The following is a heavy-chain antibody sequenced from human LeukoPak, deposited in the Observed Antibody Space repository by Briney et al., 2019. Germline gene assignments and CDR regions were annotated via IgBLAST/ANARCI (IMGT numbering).Heavy chain of an antibody. CDR2: IYGGGST. CDR3: ATNYYDSSGYYPDFDY. J-gene: IGHJ4*02. CDR1: GFTVSSNY. D-gene: IGHD3-22*01. V-gene: IGHV3-53*01. Sequence: PGGSLRLSCAASGFTVSSNYMSWVRQAPGKGLEWVSIIYGGGSTYYADSVKGRFTISRDNSKNTLYLQMNSLRAEDTAVYYCATNYYDSSGYYPDFDYWGQGALVTVSS.